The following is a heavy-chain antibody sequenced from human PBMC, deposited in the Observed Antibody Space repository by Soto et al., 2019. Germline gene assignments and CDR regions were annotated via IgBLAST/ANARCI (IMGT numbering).Heavy chain of an antibody. J-gene: IGHJ4*02. CDR2: IYYSGST. D-gene: IGHD1-7*01. Sequence: PSETLSLTCTVSGGSISSYYWSWIRQPPGKGLEWIGYIYYSGSTNYNPSLKSRVTISVDTSKNQFSLKLSSVTAADTAVYYCARRAKATGTTVLSYYFDYWGQGTLVTVSS. CDR3: ARRAKATGTTVLSYYFDY. CDR1: GGSISSYY. V-gene: IGHV4-59*01.